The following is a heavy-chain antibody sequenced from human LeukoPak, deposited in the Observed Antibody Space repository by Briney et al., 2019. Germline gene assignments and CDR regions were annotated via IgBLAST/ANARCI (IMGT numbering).Heavy chain of an antibody. CDR3: ARANNSSWHN. D-gene: IGHD6-13*01. V-gene: IGHV3-74*01. CDR2: INGDGSWT. CDR1: GNYW. J-gene: IGHJ4*02. Sequence: PGGSLRLSCAASGNYWMHWVRQAPGKGLVWVSHINGDGSWTTYADSVKGRFTISKDNAKNSVYLQMNSLRVEDTAVYYCARANNSSWHNWGQGTLVTVSA.